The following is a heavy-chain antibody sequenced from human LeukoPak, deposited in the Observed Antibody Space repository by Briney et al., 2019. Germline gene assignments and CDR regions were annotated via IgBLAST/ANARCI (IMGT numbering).Heavy chain of an antibody. CDR2: ISSSSSYI. CDR1: GFTFSSYS. J-gene: IGHJ4*02. Sequence: GGSLRLSCAASGFTFSSYSMNWVRQAPGKGLEWVSSISSSSSYIYYADSVKGRFTISRDNAKNSLYLQMNSLRAEDTAVYYCARDLWVDYYDSSGYPEYYFDYWGQGTLVTVSS. V-gene: IGHV3-21*01. CDR3: ARDLWVDYYDSSGYPEYYFDY. D-gene: IGHD3-22*01.